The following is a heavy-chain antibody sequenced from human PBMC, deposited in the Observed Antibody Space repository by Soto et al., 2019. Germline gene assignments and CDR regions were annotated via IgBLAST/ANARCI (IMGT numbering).Heavy chain of an antibody. Sequence: SETLSLTCSVSGGSIGSSSYYWGWIRQPPGKGLEWIGSIYSSGSTYYSPSLKSRVTVSVDTSKNQFSLKLSSVTAADTAVYYCARDYTGGYFDYWGQGVLVTVSS. D-gene: IGHD2-8*02. CDR2: IYSSGST. V-gene: IGHV4-39*02. CDR1: GGSIGSSSYY. CDR3: ARDYTGGYFDY. J-gene: IGHJ4*02.